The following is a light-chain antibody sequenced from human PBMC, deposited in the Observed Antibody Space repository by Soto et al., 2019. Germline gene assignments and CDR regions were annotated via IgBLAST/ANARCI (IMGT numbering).Light chain of an antibody. CDR1: QGINSW. V-gene: IGKV1-12*01. CDR3: QQAMSFPIT. Sequence: DLQMTQSPSTLSGSVGDRVTITCRASQGINSWLAWYQQKPGKAPNLLIYTASSLQRGVPSRFSGSGSGTDFTLTISSLQPEDFATYYCQQAMSFPITFGQGTRLEIK. CDR2: TAS. J-gene: IGKJ5*01.